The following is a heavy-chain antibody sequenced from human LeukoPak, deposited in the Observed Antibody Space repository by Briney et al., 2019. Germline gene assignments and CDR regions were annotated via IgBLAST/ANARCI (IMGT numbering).Heavy chain of an antibody. Sequence: PGGSLRLSCAASGFTFSSYAMCWVRRTPGKGLEYISVISGNGVSTHYATSVKGRFSISRDNSKNKLYLQMGSLRAEDMAVYYCARDASDIVVVPAAVGPFDLWGQGTLVTVSS. D-gene: IGHD2-2*01. J-gene: IGHJ4*02. CDR2: ISGNGVST. CDR1: GFTFSSYA. CDR3: ARDASDIVVVPAAVGPFDL. V-gene: IGHV3-64*01.